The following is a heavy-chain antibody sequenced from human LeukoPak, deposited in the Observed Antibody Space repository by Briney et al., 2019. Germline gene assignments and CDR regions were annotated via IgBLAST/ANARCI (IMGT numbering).Heavy chain of an antibody. Sequence: PGGSLRLSCAASEFTFSSYSMNWVRQAAGKGLEWVSSMSFSGSYILYADSLKGRFTISRDNSKNTLFLQMNSLRAEDTAVYFCARDVGGGDTFDYWGQGTLVTVSS. D-gene: IGHD2-21*02. CDR3: ARDVGGGDTFDY. J-gene: IGHJ4*02. V-gene: IGHV3-21*01. CDR2: MSFSGSYI. CDR1: EFTFSSYS.